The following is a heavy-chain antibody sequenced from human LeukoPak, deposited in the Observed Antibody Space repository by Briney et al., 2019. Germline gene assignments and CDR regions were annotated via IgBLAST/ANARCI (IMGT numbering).Heavy chain of an antibody. CDR3: ARHEGYSYGSFDY. J-gene: IGHJ4*02. D-gene: IGHD5-18*01. CDR1: GGSISSYY. CDR2: IYYSGST. V-gene: IGHV4-59*08. Sequence: PSETLSLTCTVSGGSISSYYWSWIRRPPGKGLEWIGYIYYSGSTNYNPSLKSRVTISVDTSKNQFSLKLSSVTAADTAVYYCARHEGYSYGSFDYWGQGTLVTVSS.